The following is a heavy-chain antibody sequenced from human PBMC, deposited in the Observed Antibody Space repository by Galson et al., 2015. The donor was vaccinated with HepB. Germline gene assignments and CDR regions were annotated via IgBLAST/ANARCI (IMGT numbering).Heavy chain of an antibody. CDR3: ARASSYGYYYYGMDV. Sequence: SLRLSCAASGFTFSSYGMHWVRQAPGKGLEWVAVIWYDGSNKYYADSVKGRFTISRDNSKNTLYLQMNSLRAEDTAVYYCARASSYGYYYYGMDVWGPGTTVPVS. CDR1: GFTFSSYG. CDR2: IWYDGSNK. J-gene: IGHJ6*02. D-gene: IGHD5-18*01. V-gene: IGHV3-33*01.